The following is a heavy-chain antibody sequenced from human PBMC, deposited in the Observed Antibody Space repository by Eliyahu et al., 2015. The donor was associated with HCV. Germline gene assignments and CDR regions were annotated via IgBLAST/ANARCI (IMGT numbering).Heavy chain of an antibody. CDR3: ASGGGGIAVAGTGGWFDP. V-gene: IGHV4-59*01. CDR2: NHYSGST. J-gene: IGHJ5*02. D-gene: IGHD6-19*01. CDR1: GGSITTYY. Sequence: QVQLQESGPGLVKPSETLSLTCTVSGGSITTYYWSWIRQPPGKGLEWIGYNHYSGSTNYNPPLKSRVTISVDTSKNQFSLNLTSVTAADTAVYYCASGGGGIAVAGTGGWFDPWGQGTLVTVSS.